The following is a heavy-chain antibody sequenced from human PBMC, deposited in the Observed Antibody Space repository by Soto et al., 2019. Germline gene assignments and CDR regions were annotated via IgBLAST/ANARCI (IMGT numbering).Heavy chain of an antibody. CDR1: GGSISSAGHY. CDR2: IYYSGGT. CDR3: ASYLRITMAEVAVELRAFDI. Sequence: QVQLQESGPGLVKPSQTLSLTCTVSGGSISSAGHYWSWMRQHPGKGLEWIGYIYYSGGTNYNPSLESRVTISVDTSKNQFTLKLSSVPAADTAVYYCASYLRITMAEVAVELRAFDIWGQGTIVTVSS. D-gene: IGHD6-19*01. V-gene: IGHV4-31*03. J-gene: IGHJ3*02.